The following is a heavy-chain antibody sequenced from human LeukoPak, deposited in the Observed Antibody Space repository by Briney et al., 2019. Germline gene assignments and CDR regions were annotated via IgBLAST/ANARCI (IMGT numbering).Heavy chain of an antibody. CDR1: GYTFTSYG. Sequence: ASVKVSCKASGYTFTSYGISWVRQAPGQGLEWMGWISAYNGNTNYAQKLQGRVTMTTDTSTSTAYTELRSLRSDDTAVYYCARKTIFGVVNDYYYMDVWGKGTTVTVSS. D-gene: IGHD3-3*01. CDR2: ISAYNGNT. CDR3: ARKTIFGVVNDYYYMDV. J-gene: IGHJ6*03. V-gene: IGHV1-18*01.